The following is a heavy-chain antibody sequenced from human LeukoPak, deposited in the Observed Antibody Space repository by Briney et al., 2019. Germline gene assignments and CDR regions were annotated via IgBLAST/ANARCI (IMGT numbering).Heavy chain of an antibody. J-gene: IGHJ4*02. D-gene: IGHD3-22*01. Sequence: SVKVSCKASGGTFSSYAISWVRQAPGQGLEWMGGIIPIFGTANHAQKFQGRVTITADESTSTAYMELSSLRSEDTAVYYCARPQFRYYDSSGYDGSHFGYWGQGTLVTVSS. CDR1: GGTFSSYA. CDR2: IIPIFGTA. CDR3: ARPQFRYYDSSGYDGSHFGY. V-gene: IGHV1-69*01.